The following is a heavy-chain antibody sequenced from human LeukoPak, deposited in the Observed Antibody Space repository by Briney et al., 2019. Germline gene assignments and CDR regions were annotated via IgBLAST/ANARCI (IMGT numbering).Heavy chain of an antibody. CDR1: DYPISSGYF. D-gene: IGHD2/OR15-2a*01. CDR2: ISHSGST. J-gene: IGHJ4*02. V-gene: IGHV4-38-2*02. Sequence: SETLSLTCSVSDYPISSGYFWGWIRQPPGKGLEWIATISHSGSTYFNPSLKSRVIVSIDTSKNQFSLNLTSVTAADTAVYYCAREHCAGGYCYFLDYWGQGTLVTVSS. CDR3: AREHCAGGYCYFLDY.